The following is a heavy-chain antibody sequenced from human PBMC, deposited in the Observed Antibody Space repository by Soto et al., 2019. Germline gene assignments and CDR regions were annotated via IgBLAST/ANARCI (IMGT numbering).Heavy chain of an antibody. D-gene: IGHD3-9*01. CDR1: GGSISSYY. CDR3: ARDPSDILTDYYGMDV. CDR2: IYYSGST. J-gene: IGHJ6*02. Sequence: SEILSLTCTVSGGSISSYYWSWIRQPPGKGLEWIGYIYYSGSTNYNPSLKSRVTISVDTSKNQFSLKLSSVTAADTAVYYCARDPSDILTDYYGMDVWGQGTTVTVSS. V-gene: IGHV4-59*01.